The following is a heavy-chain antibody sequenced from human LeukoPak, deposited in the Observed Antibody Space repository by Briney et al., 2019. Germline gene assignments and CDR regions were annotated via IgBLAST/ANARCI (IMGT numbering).Heavy chain of an antibody. CDR3: ARGYYDSSGYYEGYYFDY. D-gene: IGHD3-22*01. CDR1: GFTFSSYA. J-gene: IGHJ4*02. V-gene: IGHV3-64*01. CDR2: ISSNGGST. Sequence: PGGSLRLSCAASGFTFSSYAMHWVRQAPGKGLEYVSAISSNGGSTYYANSVKGRFTISRDNSKNTLYLQMGSLRAEDMAVYYCARGYYDSSGYYEGYYFDYWGQGTLVTVSS.